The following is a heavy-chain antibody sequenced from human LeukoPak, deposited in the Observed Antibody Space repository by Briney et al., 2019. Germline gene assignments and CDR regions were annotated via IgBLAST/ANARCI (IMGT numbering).Heavy chain of an antibody. D-gene: IGHD6-13*01. CDR2: IVGSGVST. Sequence: GGSLRLSCAASGFTFNSYAMSWVRQAPGKGLEWVSSIVGSGVSTFYADSVKGRFTISRDNSKTTLYLQMNSLRAEDTAVYFCAKNGGASSWYYFDSWGQGTLVTVSS. V-gene: IGHV3-23*01. CDR1: GFTFNSYA. CDR3: AKNGGASSWYYFDS. J-gene: IGHJ4*02.